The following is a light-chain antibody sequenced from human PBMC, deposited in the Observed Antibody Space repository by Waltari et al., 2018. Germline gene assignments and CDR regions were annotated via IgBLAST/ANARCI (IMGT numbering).Light chain of an antibody. Sequence: EIVLTQSPGTLSLSPGERATLSCRASESVSSSYLAWYEQKPGQAPRLLIYDASSRATGFPDRFRGSGSGTDFTLTISRLEPEDFAVYYCQRYGSAPFTFGGGTKVEIK. CDR1: ESVSSSY. J-gene: IGKJ4*01. CDR3: QRYGSAPFT. V-gene: IGKV3-20*01. CDR2: DAS.